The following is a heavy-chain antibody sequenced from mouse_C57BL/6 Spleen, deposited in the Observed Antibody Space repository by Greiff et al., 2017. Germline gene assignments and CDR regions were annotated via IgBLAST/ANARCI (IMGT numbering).Heavy chain of an antibody. D-gene: IGHD1-1*01. CDR3: AREGSSLDY. V-gene: IGHV1-12*01. J-gene: IGHJ2*01. CDR1: GYTFTSYN. CDR2: IYPGNGDT. Sequence: LQESGAELVRPGASVTMSCKASGYTFTSYNMHWVKQPPRQGLEWIGAIYPGNGDTSYNQKFKGKATLTVDKSSSPASMQLSSLTSEDSAVYFCAREGSSLDYWGQGTTLTVSS.